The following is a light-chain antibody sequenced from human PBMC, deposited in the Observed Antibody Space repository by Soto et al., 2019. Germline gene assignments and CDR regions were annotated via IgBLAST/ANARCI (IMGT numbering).Light chain of an antibody. CDR3: SSYTSSSTYV. CDR1: SSDVGGYNY. J-gene: IGLJ1*01. Sequence: QSALTQPASVSGSPGQSITISCTGTSSDVGGYNYVSWYQQYPGKVPKLMIYEVSNRPSGVSNRFSGSKSGNTASLTISGLQAGDEADYYCSSYTSSSTYVFGTGTRSPS. CDR2: EVS. V-gene: IGLV2-14*01.